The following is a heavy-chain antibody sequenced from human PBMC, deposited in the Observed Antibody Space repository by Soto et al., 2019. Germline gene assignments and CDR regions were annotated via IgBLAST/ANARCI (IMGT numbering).Heavy chain of an antibody. V-gene: IGHV4-59*08. J-gene: IGHJ4*02. D-gene: IGHD6-13*01. Sequence: PSETLSLTCTVSGLSITNNYWSWIRQPPGKGLEWIGYIYYTGSTNYDPSLKSRVTMSVDTSKNQFSLKLSSVTAADTAVYYCARLPKGRSIAAAGTSVDYWGQGTLVTVSS. CDR3: ARLPKGRSIAAAGTSVDY. CDR2: IYYTGST. CDR1: GLSITNNY.